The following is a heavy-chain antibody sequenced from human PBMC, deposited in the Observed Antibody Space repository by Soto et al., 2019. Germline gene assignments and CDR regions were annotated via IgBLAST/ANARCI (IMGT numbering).Heavy chain of an antibody. V-gene: IGHV4-34*01. D-gene: IGHD3-10*01. CDR3: ARGLMLWFGELSRRGGYYYYMDV. Sequence: QVQLQQWGAGLLKPSETLSLTCAVYGGSFSGYQWSWIRQTPGKGLEWIGEINDSGNINYNPSLKSRVRMFVDTAKKQISLKLGSVSAADTAVYYCARGLMLWFGELSRRGGYYYYMDVWGKGTTVTVSS. J-gene: IGHJ6*03. CDR2: INDSGNI. CDR1: GGSFSGYQ.